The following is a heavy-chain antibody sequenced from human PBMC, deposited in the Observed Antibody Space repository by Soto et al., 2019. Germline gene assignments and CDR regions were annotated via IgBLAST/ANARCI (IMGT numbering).Heavy chain of an antibody. CDR2: ISAYNGNT. V-gene: IGHV1-18*04. Sequence: GASVEVSCKASGYTFTSYGISWVRQAPGQGLEWMGWISAYNGNTNYAQKFQGRGTITADESTSTAYMELSSLRSEDTAVYYCARGSRDYDFWSGYYGNDAFDIWGQGTMVTVSS. CDR1: GYTFTSYG. D-gene: IGHD3-3*01. CDR3: ARGSRDYDFWSGYYGNDAFDI. J-gene: IGHJ3*02.